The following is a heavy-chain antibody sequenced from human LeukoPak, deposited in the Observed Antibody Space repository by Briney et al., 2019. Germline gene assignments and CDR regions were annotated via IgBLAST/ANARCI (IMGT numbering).Heavy chain of an antibody. Sequence: SETLSLTCTVSGGSISSNTYYWGWLRQPPGKGLEWIGNIFYIGSTYYNPSLKSRVTISVDTSKNQFSLKLSSVTAADTAVYYCARVDYSSYRGVYYYYYMDLWGKGTTVTVSS. CDR3: ARVDYSSYRGVYYYYYMDL. J-gene: IGHJ6*03. CDR2: IFYIGST. D-gene: IGHD1-26*01. CDR1: GGSISSNTYY. V-gene: IGHV4-39*01.